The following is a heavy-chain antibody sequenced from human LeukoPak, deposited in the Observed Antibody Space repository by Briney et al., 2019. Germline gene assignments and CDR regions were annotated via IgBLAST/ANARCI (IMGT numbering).Heavy chain of an antibody. CDR1: GGSISSYY. CDR3: ARQIVVVPAGAYYMDV. Sequence: SETLSLTCTVSGGSISSYYWSWIRQPPGKGLEWIGYIYTSGSTNYNPSLKSRVTISVDTSKNQFSLKLSSVIAADTAVYYCARQIVVVPAGAYYMDVWGKGTTATVSS. J-gene: IGHJ6*03. CDR2: IYTSGST. V-gene: IGHV4-4*09. D-gene: IGHD2-2*01.